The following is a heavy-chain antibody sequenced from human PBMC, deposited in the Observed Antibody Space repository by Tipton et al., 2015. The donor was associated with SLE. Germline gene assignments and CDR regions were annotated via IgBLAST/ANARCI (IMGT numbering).Heavy chain of an antibody. CDR1: GYSFTRHW. J-gene: IGHJ4*02. D-gene: IGHD6-13*01. V-gene: IGHV5-51*03. CDR2: IHPDDSDI. CDR3: ARLSSSWGNFDY. Sequence: VQLVQSGAEVKKPGESLKISCTGSGYSFTRHWIGWVRQMPGKGLEWMGVIHPDDSDIRHSPTFQGQVIISVDKSINTAYLQWSSLKASDTAMYYCARLSSSWGNFDYWGQGTLVTVSS.